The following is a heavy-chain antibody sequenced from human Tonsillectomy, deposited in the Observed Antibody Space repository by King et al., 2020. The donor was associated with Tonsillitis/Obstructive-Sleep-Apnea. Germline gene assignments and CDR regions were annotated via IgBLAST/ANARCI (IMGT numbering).Heavy chain of an antibody. V-gene: IGHV3-30*18. Sequence: VQLVESGGGVVQPGRSLRLSCAASGFTFSSYGMHWVRQAPGKGLEWVAVISYDGSNKYYEDSVKGRFTITRDNSKNTLYLQMNSLRAEDTAVYYCAKDRTGTIDYWGQGTLVTVSS. CDR2: ISYDGSNK. CDR1: GFTFSSYG. J-gene: IGHJ4*02. CDR3: AKDRTGTIDY. D-gene: IGHD1-14*01.